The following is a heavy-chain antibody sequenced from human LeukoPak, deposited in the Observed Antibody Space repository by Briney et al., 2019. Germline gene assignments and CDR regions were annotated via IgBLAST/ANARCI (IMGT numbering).Heavy chain of an antibody. V-gene: IGHV4-61*02. J-gene: IGHJ3*02. Sequence: PSETLSLTCTVSGGSISSDTYYWSWIRQPAGKGLEWIGRIYASGSTNYNPSLKSRVTISVDTSKNQFSLKLSSVTGADTAVYYCARERKNWNYVDAFDIWGQGTMVTVSS. CDR3: ARERKNWNYVDAFDI. D-gene: IGHD1-7*01. CDR1: GGSISSDTYY. CDR2: IYASGST.